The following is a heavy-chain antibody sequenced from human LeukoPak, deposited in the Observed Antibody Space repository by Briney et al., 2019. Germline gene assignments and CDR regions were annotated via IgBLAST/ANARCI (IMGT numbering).Heavy chain of an antibody. D-gene: IGHD4-11*01. CDR1: GYTFSNYD. CDR2: TNPSGGST. J-gene: IGHJ4*02. V-gene: IGHV1-46*01. CDR3: ARWHFVDYRFAY. Sequence: GASVKVSCTASGYTFSNYDIHWVRQAPGQGLEWMGITNPSGGSTSYAQKFQGRVTMTRDTSTSTVYMELSSLRSEDTAVYYCARWHFVDYRFAYWGQGTLVTVSS.